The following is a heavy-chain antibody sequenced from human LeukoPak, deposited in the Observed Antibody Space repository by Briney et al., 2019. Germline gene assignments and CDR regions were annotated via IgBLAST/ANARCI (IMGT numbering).Heavy chain of an antibody. CDR1: GYTFTSCD. CDR3: ARIKPQPGWFDP. D-gene: IGHD1-14*01. CDR2: ISAYNGNT. Sequence: ASVKVSCKASGYTFTSCDINWVRQAPGQGLEWMGWISAYNGNTNYAQKLQGRVTMTTDTSTSTAYMELRSLRSDDTAVYYCARIKPQPGWFDPWGQGTLVTVSS. J-gene: IGHJ5*02. V-gene: IGHV1-18*01.